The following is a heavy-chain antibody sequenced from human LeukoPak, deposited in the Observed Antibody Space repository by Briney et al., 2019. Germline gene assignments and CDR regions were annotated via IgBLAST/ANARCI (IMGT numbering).Heavy chain of an antibody. J-gene: IGHJ4*02. CDR3: ARDCCGGWFPADY. V-gene: IGHV3-9*01. D-gene: IGHD6-19*01. CDR2: ISWNSGSI. CDR1: GFTFDDYA. Sequence: PGRSLRLSCAASGFTFDDYAMRWVRQAPGKGLEWVSGISWNSGSIGYADSVKGRFTISRDNAKNSLYLQMNSLRAEDTAVYYCARDCCGGWFPADYWGQGTLVTVSS.